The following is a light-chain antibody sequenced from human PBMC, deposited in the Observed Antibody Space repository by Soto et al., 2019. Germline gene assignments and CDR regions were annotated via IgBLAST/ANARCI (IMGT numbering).Light chain of an antibody. J-gene: IGLJ1*01. Sequence: LTQPPSASGTPGQGVTISRSGSTSNIGSNYVYWYQQLPGTAPKLLIYRNNQRPSGVPDRFSGSKSGTSASLAISGLRSDDEADYFCATWDDSLNGFYVFGTRTKVTVL. CDR3: ATWDDSLNGFYV. CDR2: RNN. V-gene: IGLV1-47*01. CDR1: TSNIGSNY.